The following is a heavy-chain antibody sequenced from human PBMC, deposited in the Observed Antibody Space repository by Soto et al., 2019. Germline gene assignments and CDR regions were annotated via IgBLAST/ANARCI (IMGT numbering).Heavy chain of an antibody. V-gene: IGHV3-23*01. CDR1: GFRISNYA. CDR2: ISDSGTNT. Sequence: EVQLSESGGGFIQSGGSLRLSCAASGFRISNYAMSWVRQAPGRGLEWISSISDSGTNTFYADSVRGRFVISRDKSKNTVYLQMNNLRVEDTALYYCAKDGIRKDDYWGQGTLVTVSS. CDR3: AKDGIRKDDY. J-gene: IGHJ4*02.